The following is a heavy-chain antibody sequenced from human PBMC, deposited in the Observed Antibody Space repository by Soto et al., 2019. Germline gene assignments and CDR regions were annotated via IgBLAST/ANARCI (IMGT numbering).Heavy chain of an antibody. J-gene: IGHJ5*02. V-gene: IGHV4-4*02. CDR1: GGSVSATNW. CDR3: ATLPPRIEVTVLPIPT. CDR2: INLSGTT. D-gene: IGHD2-2*02. Sequence: SETLSLTCAVSGGSVSATNWWSWIRQPPGKGLEWIGEINLSGTTNYNPSLKRRVTMSIDQSQNEVSLTLTAVTAADTAVYYCATLPPRIEVTVLPIPTWGQGTLVTVS.